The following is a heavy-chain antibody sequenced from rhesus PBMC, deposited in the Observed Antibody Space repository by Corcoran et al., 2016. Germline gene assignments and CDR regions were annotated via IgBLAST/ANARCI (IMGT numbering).Heavy chain of an antibody. J-gene: IGHJ4*01. D-gene: IGHD3-28*01. CDR1: GYSISSASY. CDR2: IDGCKERN. V-gene: IGHV4-99*01. CDR3: ARRGSDYDNGNNYFDY. Sequence: QVQLQESGPGLVKPSETLSLTCAVSGYSISSASYWNWIRPPPGKGLEYIWYIDGCKERNAYNTARKNRVTISKDTAKNQFSLRRSCVTAAETAGYYWARRGSDYDNGNNYFDYWGQGVLVTVSS.